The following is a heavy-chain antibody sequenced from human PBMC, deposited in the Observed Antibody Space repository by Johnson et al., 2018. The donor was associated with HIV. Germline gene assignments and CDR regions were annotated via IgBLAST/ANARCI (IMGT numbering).Heavy chain of an antibody. CDR2: INWNGGST. D-gene: IGHD6-13*01. Sequence: VQLVESGGGLVQPGGSLRLSCAASGFTFDDYGMSWVRQAPGKGLEWVSGINWNGGSTGYADSVKGRFTISRDNAKTTLYLQMNSLRAEDTAVYYCARVLESKVAAGSWAFDIWGQGTMVTVSS. CDR1: GFTFDDYG. CDR3: ARVLESKVAAGSWAFDI. V-gene: IGHV3-20*04. J-gene: IGHJ3*02.